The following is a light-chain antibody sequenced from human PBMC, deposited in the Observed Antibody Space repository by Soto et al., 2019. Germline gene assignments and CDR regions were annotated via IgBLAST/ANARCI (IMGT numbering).Light chain of an antibody. CDR1: SSDVGLYGY. Sequence: QSVLTQPPSVSAAPGQRVTISCSGTSSDVGLYGYVSWYQQHPGKAPQLMIYAVSNRPSGVSNRFSASKSGNTASLFISGLQAEDEADYYCSSYTSDSSYVFGSGTKVTVL. CDR2: AVS. CDR3: SSYTSDSSYV. J-gene: IGLJ1*01. V-gene: IGLV2-14*01.